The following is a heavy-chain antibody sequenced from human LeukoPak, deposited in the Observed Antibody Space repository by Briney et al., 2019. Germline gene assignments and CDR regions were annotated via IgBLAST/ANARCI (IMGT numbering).Heavy chain of an antibody. J-gene: IGHJ3*02. Sequence: SETLSLTCSVSGGPITNYYWSWIRQPPRKGLEWIGYIYHSGSTTYNPSLKSRVTISRDTSRNQFSLKLKSVTAADSAVYYCAREIDRTVIGPGIWGQGTMVTVSS. CDR3: AREIDRTVIGPGI. CDR2: IYHSGST. D-gene: IGHD3-22*01. V-gene: IGHV4-59*12. CDR1: GGPITNYY.